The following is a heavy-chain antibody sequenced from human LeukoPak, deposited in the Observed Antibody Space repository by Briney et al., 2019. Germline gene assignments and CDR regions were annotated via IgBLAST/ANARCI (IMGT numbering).Heavy chain of an antibody. D-gene: IGHD2-15*01. CDR2: ISGSGGST. CDR1: GFTFSRYA. V-gene: IGHV3-23*01. J-gene: IGHJ3*02. Sequence: GGSLRPSCAASGFTFSRYAMSWVRQAPGKGLEWVSAISGSGGSTHFADSVKGRSTISRDYSKNTLYLQMNSLTVEDTAVYYCAKIVDWSEAARYAFDIWGQGTMVTVSS. CDR3: AKIVDWSEAARYAFDI.